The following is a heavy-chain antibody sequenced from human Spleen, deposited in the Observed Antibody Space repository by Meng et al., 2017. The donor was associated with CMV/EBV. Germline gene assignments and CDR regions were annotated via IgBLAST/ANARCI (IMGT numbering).Heavy chain of an antibody. CDR2: IKQDGSEK. J-gene: IGHJ4*02. CDR1: GFTFSSYW. CDR3: ARGIVTPR. D-gene: IGHD1-26*01. V-gene: IGHV3-7*01. Sequence: GESLKISCAASGFTFSSYWMSWVRQAPGKGLEWVANIKQDGSEKYYVDSMKGRFTISRDNAKNSLYLQMNSLRAEDTAVYYCARGIVTPRWGQGTLVTVSS.